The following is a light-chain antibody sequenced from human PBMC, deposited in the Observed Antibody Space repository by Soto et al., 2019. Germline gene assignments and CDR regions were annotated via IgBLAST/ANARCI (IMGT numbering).Light chain of an antibody. J-gene: IGKJ2*01. CDR2: GAS. Sequence: DMQMTQSPSSLSASVGDRVTITCRPSQTIDNYLTWYQHKPGKAPKLLIYGASTLQSGVSSRFTGSASGTDFTLTIDTLQAEDFATYYWPHTYTIPYTFGQGTNL. CDR1: QTIDNY. V-gene: IGKV1-39*01. CDR3: PHTYTIPYT.